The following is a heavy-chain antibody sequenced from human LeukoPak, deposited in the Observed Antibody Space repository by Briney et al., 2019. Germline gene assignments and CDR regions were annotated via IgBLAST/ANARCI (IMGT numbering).Heavy chain of an antibody. V-gene: IGHV3-23*01. CDR1: GFTFSSYA. J-gene: IGHJ4*02. D-gene: IGHD3-10*01. CDR2: ISGSGSST. Sequence: GGSLRLSCAASGFTFSSYATSWVRQAPGKGLEWVSAISGSGSSTYYADSVKGRFTISRDNSKNTLYLQMNSLRAEDTAVYYCAKDDRDYYGSGSSLAYFDYWGQGTLVTVSS. CDR3: AKDDRDYYGSGSSLAYFDY.